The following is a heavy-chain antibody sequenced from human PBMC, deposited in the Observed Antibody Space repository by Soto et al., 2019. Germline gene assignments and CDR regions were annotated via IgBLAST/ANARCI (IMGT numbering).Heavy chain of an antibody. CDR1: GGSISSYY. J-gene: IGHJ3*02. Sequence: LSLTCTVSGGSISSYYWSWIRQPPGKGLEWVSGISWNSGSIGYADSVKGRFTISRDNAKNSLYLQMNSLRAEDTALYYCAKDPGYSSGWYAFDIWGQGTMVTVSS. D-gene: IGHD6-19*01. CDR3: AKDPGYSSGWYAFDI. V-gene: IGHV3-9*01. CDR2: ISWNSGSI.